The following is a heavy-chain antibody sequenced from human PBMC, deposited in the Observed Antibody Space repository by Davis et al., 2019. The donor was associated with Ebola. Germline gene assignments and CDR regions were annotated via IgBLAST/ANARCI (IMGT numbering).Heavy chain of an antibody. CDR3: AKGYDILTGPFDY. Sequence: GGSLRLSCAASGFTFDDYAMHWVRQAPGKGLEWVSGISWNSGSIGYADSVKGRFTISRDNAKNSLYLQMNSLRAEDTALYYCAKGYDILTGPFDYWGQGTLVTVS. CDR2: ISWNSGSI. D-gene: IGHD3-9*01. V-gene: IGHV3-9*01. CDR1: GFTFDDYA. J-gene: IGHJ4*02.